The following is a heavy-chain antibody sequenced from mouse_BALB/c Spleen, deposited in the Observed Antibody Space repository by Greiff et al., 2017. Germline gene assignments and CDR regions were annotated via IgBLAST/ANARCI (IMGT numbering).Heavy chain of an antibody. CDR1: GFSFTSYW. Sequence: QVQLQQSGPELVRPGASVKISCKASGFSFTSYWMHWVKQRPGQGLEWIGMIDPSDSETRLNQKFKDKATLTVDKSSSTAYMQLSSPTSEDSAVYDYAREGYSNIYAMDYWGQGTSVTVSS. CDR3: AREGYSNIYAMDY. V-gene: IGHV1S126*01. J-gene: IGHJ4*01. CDR2: IDPSDSET.